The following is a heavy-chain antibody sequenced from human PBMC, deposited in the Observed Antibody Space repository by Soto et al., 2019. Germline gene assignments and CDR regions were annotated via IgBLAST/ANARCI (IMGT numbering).Heavy chain of an antibody. CDR2: IYHSGST. J-gene: IGHJ1*01. CDR1: GGSISSGGYS. V-gene: IGHV4-30-2*01. CDR3: ARDQSDLGQYFQH. Sequence: QLQLQESGSGLVKPSQTLSLTCAVSGGSISSGGYSWSWIRQPPGKGLEWIGYIYHSGSTYYNPSLKSRVTISVDRSKNQFSLKLSSVTAADTAVYYCARDQSDLGQYFQHWGQGTLVTVSS.